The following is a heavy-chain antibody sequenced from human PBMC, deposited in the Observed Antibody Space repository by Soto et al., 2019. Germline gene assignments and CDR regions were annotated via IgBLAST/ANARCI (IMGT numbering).Heavy chain of an antibody. Sequence: QVQLVESGGGVVQPGRSLRLSCAASGFTFSSYGMHWVRQAPGKGLEWVAVIWYDGSNKYYADSVKGRFTISRDNSKNXXXXXXXXXXXXXXXXXXXXXXXYSSGWTPRYWGQGTLVTVSS. CDR2: IWYDGSNK. D-gene: IGHD6-19*01. CDR1: GFTFSSYG. J-gene: IGHJ4*02. V-gene: IGHV3-33*01. CDR3: XXXXYSSGWTPRY.